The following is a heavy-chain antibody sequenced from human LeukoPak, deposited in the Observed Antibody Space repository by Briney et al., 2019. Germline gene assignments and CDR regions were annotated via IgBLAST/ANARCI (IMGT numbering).Heavy chain of an antibody. J-gene: IGHJ6*03. CDR1: GGSLSNSF. V-gene: IGHV4-59*01. CDR3: VRFPGSAEYRHSYYMDV. Sequence: PSETLSLTCTVSGGSLSNSFWTWIRQPPGKGLECIGYVYYSDSTNYNPSLKSRVTVSVDTSKNQFSLRLSSVTAADTAVYYCVRFPGSAEYRHSYYMDVWGKGTTVTVSS. CDR2: VYYSDST. D-gene: IGHD2-15*01.